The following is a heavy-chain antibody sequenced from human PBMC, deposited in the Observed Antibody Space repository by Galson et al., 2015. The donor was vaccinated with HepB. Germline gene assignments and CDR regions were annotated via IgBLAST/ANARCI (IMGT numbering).Heavy chain of an antibody. D-gene: IGHD3-16*01. CDR3: ARDLLGFGMDV. V-gene: IGHV3-11*06. J-gene: IGHJ6*02. CDR2: ISSSSRYT. CDR1: GFTFSDYY. Sequence: SLRLSCAVSGFTFSDYYMSWVRQAPGKGLEWVSYISSSSRYTDYADSVNGRFTISRDSAKNSLYLQMNSLRVEDTAVYYCARDLLGFGMDVWGQGTTVTVSS.